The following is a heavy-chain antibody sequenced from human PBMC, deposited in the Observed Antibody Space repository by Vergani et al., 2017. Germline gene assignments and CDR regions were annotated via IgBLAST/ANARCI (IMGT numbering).Heavy chain of an antibody. D-gene: IGHD1-1*01. CDR3: AKRRPCTTGTVTWFDP. J-gene: IGHJ5*02. CDR1: GFTFSSYA. Sequence: EVQLLESGGGLVQPGGSLRLSCAASGFTFSSYAMSWVRQAPGKGLEWVSAISGSGGSTYYADSVKGRFTISRDNSKNTLYLQMNSLRAEDTAVYYCAKRRPCTTGTVTWFDPWGQGTLVTVSS. CDR2: ISGSGGST. V-gene: IGHV3-23*01.